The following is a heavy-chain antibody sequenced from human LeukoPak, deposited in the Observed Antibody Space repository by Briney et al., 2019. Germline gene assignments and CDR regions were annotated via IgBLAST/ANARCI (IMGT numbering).Heavy chain of an antibody. D-gene: IGHD4-23*01. J-gene: IGHJ6*02. Sequence: SETLSLTCTVSGGSIGSYYWSWIRQPPGKGLEWIGYIYYSGSTNYNPSLKSRVTISVDTSKNQFSLKLSSVTAADTAVYYCARAPYGGNSFYYYYYGMDVWGQGTTVTVSS. CDR3: ARAPYGGNSFYYYYYGMDV. CDR1: GGSIGSYY. CDR2: IYYSGST. V-gene: IGHV4-59*01.